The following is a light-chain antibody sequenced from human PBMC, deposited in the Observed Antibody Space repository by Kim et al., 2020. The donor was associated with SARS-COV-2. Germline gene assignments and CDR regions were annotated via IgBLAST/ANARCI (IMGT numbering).Light chain of an antibody. Sequence: DIQVTQSPSTLSASIGDRVTITCRASQSIDSWLAWYQQKPGRAPKLIIYKASTLKSGVPSTFSGSQSGTEFTLTISSLQPDDLATYYCQQYLGYPLTFGGGTKLEI. CDR2: KAS. CDR1: QSIDSW. J-gene: IGKJ4*01. V-gene: IGKV1-5*03. CDR3: QQYLGYPLT.